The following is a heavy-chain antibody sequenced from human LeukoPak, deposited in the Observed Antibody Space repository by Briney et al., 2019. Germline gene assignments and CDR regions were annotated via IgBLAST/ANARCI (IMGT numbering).Heavy chain of an antibody. CDR1: GYTFTSYG. D-gene: IGHD3-10*01. Sequence: ASVKVSCKASGYTFTSYGISWVRQAPGQGLEWMGWISAYNGNTNYVQKVQGRVTMTTDTSTSTAYMELRSLRSGDTAVYYCARSYGSGSYYMLGYMDVWGKGTTVTVSS. CDR2: ISAYNGNT. CDR3: ARSYGSGSYYMLGYMDV. V-gene: IGHV1-18*01. J-gene: IGHJ6*03.